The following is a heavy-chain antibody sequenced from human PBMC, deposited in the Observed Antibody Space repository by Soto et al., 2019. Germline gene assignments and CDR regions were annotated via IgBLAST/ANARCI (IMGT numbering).Heavy chain of an antibody. J-gene: IGHJ6*02. Sequence: GGSLRLSCAASGFTFSSYAMHWVRQAPGKGLEWVAVISYDGSNKYYADSVKGRFTISRDNSKNTLYLQMNSLRAEDTAVYYCAREEVSARKHYGMDVWGQGTRVTVSS. CDR1: GFTFSSYA. V-gene: IGHV3-30-3*01. CDR2: ISYDGSNK. CDR3: AREEVSARKHYGMDV. D-gene: IGHD1-20*01.